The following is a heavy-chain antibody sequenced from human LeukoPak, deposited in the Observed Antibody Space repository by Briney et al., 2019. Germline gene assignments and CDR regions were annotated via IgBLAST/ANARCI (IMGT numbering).Heavy chain of an antibody. CDR1: GYTFTSYG. D-gene: IGHD3-22*01. CDR3: ARDGMIVVDSYYYYMDV. V-gene: IGHV1-18*01. Sequence: ASVKVSCKASGYTFTSYGISWVRQAPGQGPEWMGWISAYNGNTNYAQKLQGRVTMTTDTSTNTAYMELRSLRSDDTAVYYCARDGMIVVDSYYYYMDVWGKGTTVTVS. CDR2: ISAYNGNT. J-gene: IGHJ6*03.